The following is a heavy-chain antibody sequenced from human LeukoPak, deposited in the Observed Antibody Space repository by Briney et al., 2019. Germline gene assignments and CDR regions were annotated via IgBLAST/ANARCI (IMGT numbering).Heavy chain of an antibody. V-gene: IGHV4-30-2*01. Sequence: SETLSLTCALSGGSINSGSYSWTWIRQPPGNGLDWFGYIYPRGSTYYTPSLNSRVMLSLDKSANQFTLNLSSVTAADTAVYHWARFWGPWLVGWYFDLWGRGTLVTVSS. CDR1: GGSINSGSYS. D-gene: IGHD6-19*01. J-gene: IGHJ2*01. CDR2: IYPRGST. CDR3: ARFWGPWLVGWYFDL.